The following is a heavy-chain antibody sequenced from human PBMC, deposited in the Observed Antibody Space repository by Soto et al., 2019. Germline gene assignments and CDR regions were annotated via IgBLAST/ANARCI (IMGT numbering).Heavy chain of an antibody. Sequence: PGGSLRLSCAASGLTVSSNYMSWVRQAPGKGLEWVSVIYSGGSTYYADSVKGRFTISRDNSKNTLYLQMNSLRAEDTAVYYCAREVVVVVADRGYYYGMDVWGQGTTVTVSS. CDR2: IYSGGST. J-gene: IGHJ6*02. CDR1: GLTVSSNY. CDR3: AREVVVVVADRGYYYGMDV. D-gene: IGHD2-15*01. V-gene: IGHV3-53*01.